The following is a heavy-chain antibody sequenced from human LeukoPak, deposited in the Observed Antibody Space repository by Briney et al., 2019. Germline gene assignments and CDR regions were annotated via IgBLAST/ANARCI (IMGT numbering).Heavy chain of an antibody. V-gene: IGHV1-18*01. CDR1: GYTFTSYG. Sequence: ASVKVSCKASGYTFTSYGICWVRQAPGQGIEWMGWTSAYNGNTNYAQKLQGRVTMTTDTSTSTAYMELRSLRSDDTAVYYCARSPGIAAAGDAFDIWGQGTMVTVSS. CDR2: TSAYNGNT. J-gene: IGHJ3*02. CDR3: ARSPGIAAAGDAFDI. D-gene: IGHD6-13*01.